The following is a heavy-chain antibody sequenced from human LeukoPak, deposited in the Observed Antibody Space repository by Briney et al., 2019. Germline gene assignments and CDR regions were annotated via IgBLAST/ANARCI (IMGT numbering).Heavy chain of an antibody. J-gene: IGHJ4*02. CDR3: ARAPPYSSGWYCFDY. V-gene: IGHV3-53*01. CDR2: IYSGGST. CDR1: GFTVSSNY. D-gene: IGHD6-19*01. Sequence: PGGSLRLSCAASGFTVSSNYMSWVRQAPGKGLEWVSVIYSGGSTYYADSVKGRFTISRDNSKNTLYLQMNSLGAEDTAVYHCARAPPYSSGWYCFDYWGQGTLVTVSS.